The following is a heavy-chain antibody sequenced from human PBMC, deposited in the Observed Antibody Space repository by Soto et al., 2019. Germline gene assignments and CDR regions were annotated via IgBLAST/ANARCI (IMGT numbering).Heavy chain of an antibody. CDR3: AREHGDYYFDY. V-gene: IGHV4-59*01. Sequence: SETLSLTCTVSGGSISSYYWSWIRQPPGKGLEWIGYIYYSGSTNYNPSLKSRVTISVDTSKNQFSLKLSSVTAADTAVYYCAREHGDYYFDYWGQGTLVTVSS. D-gene: IGHD4-17*01. CDR1: GGSISSYY. J-gene: IGHJ4*02. CDR2: IYYSGST.